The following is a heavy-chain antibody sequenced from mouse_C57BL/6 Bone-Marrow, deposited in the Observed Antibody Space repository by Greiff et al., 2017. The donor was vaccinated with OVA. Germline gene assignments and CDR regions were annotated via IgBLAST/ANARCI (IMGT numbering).Heavy chain of an antibody. V-gene: IGHV5-12*01. CDR2: ISNGGGST. J-gene: IGHJ1*03. Sequence: EVKLVESGGGLVQPGGSLKLSCAASGFTFSDYYMYWVRQTPEQRLEWVAYISNGGGSTYYPDTVKGRFTISRDNAKNTLYLQMSRLKSEDTAMYYWARQITTVSYWYFDVWGTGTTVTVSS. D-gene: IGHD1-1*01. CDR3: ARQITTVSYWYFDV. CDR1: GFTFSDYY.